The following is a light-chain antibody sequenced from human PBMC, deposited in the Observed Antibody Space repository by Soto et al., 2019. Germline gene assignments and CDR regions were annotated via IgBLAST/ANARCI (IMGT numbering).Light chain of an antibody. J-gene: IGKJ1*01. CDR2: KAS. CDR3: QHYRRNTWS. CDR1: QSISGW. V-gene: IGKV1-5*03. Sequence: TQMTQSPSTLSASVGDRVTITCRASQSISGWVAWYQQKPGKGPKLLIYKASHLGSGVPSRFSGSGSGTEFTLTITTLQPDDFATYFCQHYRRNTWSFGQGTKVDIK.